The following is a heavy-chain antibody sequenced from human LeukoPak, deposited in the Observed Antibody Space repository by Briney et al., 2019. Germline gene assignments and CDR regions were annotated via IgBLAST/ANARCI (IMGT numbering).Heavy chain of an antibody. V-gene: IGHV4-39*07. J-gene: IGHJ4*02. CDR1: GGSTSSSSYC. CDR2: IYYSGST. CDR3: AKGYSSSWYYFDY. D-gene: IGHD6-13*01. Sequence: PSETLSLTCTVSGGSTSSSSYCWGWIRQPPGKGLEWIGSIYYSGSTYYNPSLKSRVTISVDTSKNQFSLKLSSVTAADTAVYYCAKGYSSSWYYFDYWGQGTLVTVSS.